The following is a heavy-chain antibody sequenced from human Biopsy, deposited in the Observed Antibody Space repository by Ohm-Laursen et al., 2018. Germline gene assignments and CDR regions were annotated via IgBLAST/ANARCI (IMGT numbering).Heavy chain of an antibody. D-gene: IGHD1-26*01. J-gene: IGHJ6*02. Sequence: SLRLSCAASGFTFSTYWMHWVRQAPGKGLVWVSRINRDESSTSYADFVKGRFTISRDNAKNTLYLQMNSLRAEDTAIYYCARDPIVGSKADGMDVWGQGTTVTVSS. CDR2: INRDESST. V-gene: IGHV3-74*01. CDR1: GFTFSTYW. CDR3: ARDPIVGSKADGMDV.